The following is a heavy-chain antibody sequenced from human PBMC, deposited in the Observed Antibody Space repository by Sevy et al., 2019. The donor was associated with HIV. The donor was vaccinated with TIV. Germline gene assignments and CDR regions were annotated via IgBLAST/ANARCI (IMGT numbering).Heavy chain of an antibody. V-gene: IGHV3-49*03. J-gene: IGHJ6*02. CDR3: SRADYYGSDGGYYGMDV. CDR2: IRSKVYGGTT. Sequence: GGSLRLSCKVSGFTFGDYVMTWFRQAPGKGLEWVGFIRSKVYGGTTEYAASVKGRFIILRDDSKSIAYLRMNSLKTEDTGVYYCSRADYYGSDGGYYGMDVWGQGTTVTVSS. D-gene: IGHD3-10*01. CDR1: GFTFGDYV.